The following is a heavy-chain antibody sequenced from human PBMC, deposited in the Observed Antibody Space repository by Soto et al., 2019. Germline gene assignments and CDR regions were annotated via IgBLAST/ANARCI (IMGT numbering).Heavy chain of an antibody. D-gene: IGHD2-15*01. Sequence: SETLSLTCTVSGGSISSYYWSWIRQPPGKGLEWIGYIYYSGSTYYNPSLKSRVTISVDTSKNQFSLKLSSVTAADTAVYYCARGGGHTVVRFGKNYYYYGMDVWGQGTTVTVSS. CDR2: IYYSGST. J-gene: IGHJ6*02. V-gene: IGHV4-59*08. CDR3: ARGGGHTVVRFGKNYYYYGMDV. CDR1: GGSISSYY.